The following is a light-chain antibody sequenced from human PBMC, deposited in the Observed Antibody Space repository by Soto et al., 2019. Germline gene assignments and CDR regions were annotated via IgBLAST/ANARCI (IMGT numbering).Light chain of an antibody. J-gene: IGLJ2*01. V-gene: IGLV2-18*02. CDR3: SSYTSSSTVV. CDR2: EVN. Sequence: QSALTQPPSVSGSPGQSVTISCTGTSSDFGSYNRVSWYQQPPGTAPKLMIYEVNNRPSGVPDRFSGSKSGNTASLTISGLQAEDEADYYCSSYTSSSTVVFGGGTKLTVL. CDR1: SSDFGSYNR.